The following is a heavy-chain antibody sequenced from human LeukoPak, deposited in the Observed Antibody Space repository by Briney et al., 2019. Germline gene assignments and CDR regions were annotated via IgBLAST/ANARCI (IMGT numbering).Heavy chain of an antibody. D-gene: IGHD3-10*01. CDR2: ISYSGST. Sequence: PSETLSLTCTVSGGSISSSSYYWGWIRQPPGKGLERIGSISYSGSTYYNPSLKSRVTLSVDTSKNQFSLKLTSVTAADTAVYYCARVYYSGSANYFDYWGQGTLVTVSS. J-gene: IGHJ4*02. V-gene: IGHV4-39*07. CDR3: ARVYYSGSANYFDY. CDR1: GGSISSSSYY.